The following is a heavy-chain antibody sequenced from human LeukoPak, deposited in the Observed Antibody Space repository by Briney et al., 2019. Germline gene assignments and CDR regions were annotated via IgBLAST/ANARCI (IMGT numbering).Heavy chain of an antibody. V-gene: IGHV3-23*01. J-gene: IGHJ5*02. CDR1: GFTFSSYA. Sequence: GGSLRLSCAASGFTFSSYAMSWVRHAPGKGLEWVSAISGSGGSTYYADSVKGRFTISRDNSKNTLYLQMNSLRAEDTAVYYCAKPYGDYEGFWFDPWGQGTLVTVSS. CDR3: AKPYGDYEGFWFDP. D-gene: IGHD4-17*01. CDR2: ISGSGGST.